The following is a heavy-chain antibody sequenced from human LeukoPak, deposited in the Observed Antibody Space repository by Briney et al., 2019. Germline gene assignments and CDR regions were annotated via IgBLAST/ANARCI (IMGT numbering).Heavy chain of an antibody. D-gene: IGHD5-12*01. CDR1: GGSISSSSYY. J-gene: IGHJ5*02. CDR3: ARRAVATIGFIRYHWFDP. CDR2: VFYSGST. Sequence: PSETLSLTCTVSGGSISSSSYYWGWIRQPPGKGLEWIGSVFYSGSTDYNPSLKRRVTISVDTSKNQFSLKLSAVTAADTAVYYGARRAVATIGFIRYHWFDPWGQGTLVTVSS. V-gene: IGHV4-39*07.